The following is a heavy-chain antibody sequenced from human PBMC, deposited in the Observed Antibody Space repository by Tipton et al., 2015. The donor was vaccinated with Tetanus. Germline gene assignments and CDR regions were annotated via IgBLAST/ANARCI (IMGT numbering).Heavy chain of an antibody. CDR1: GDSFSTYW. V-gene: IGHV5-51*01. CDR2: IYPDDSDT. Sequence: VQLVQSGAEVKKPGESLKISCKGSGDSFSTYWIGWVRQMPGKGLEWMGIIYPDDSDTRYSPSFQGQVTISADKSISTAYLQWRGTSYPDDSDPIYSPSFHGQVPIPAARSTSTAYLQGSSLKASATAMYYCARGSSRSPYYYGMDVWGQGTTVSVSS. D-gene: IGHD6-6*01. CDR3: SPSFHGQVPIPAARSTSTAYLQGSSLKASATAMYYCARGSSRSPYYYGMDV. J-gene: IGHJ6*02.